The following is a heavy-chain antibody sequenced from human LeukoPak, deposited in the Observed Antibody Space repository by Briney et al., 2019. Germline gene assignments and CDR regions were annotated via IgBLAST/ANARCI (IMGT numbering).Heavy chain of an antibody. V-gene: IGHV1-18*04. CDR2: ISAYNGNT. J-gene: IGHJ4*02. CDR1: GYTFTSYY. CDR3: ARGPSVGYCSSTSCSDVVVWDY. D-gene: IGHD2-2*01. Sequence: GASVKVSCKASGYTFTSYYMHWVRQAPGQGLEWMGWISAYNGNTSYAQKLQGRVTMTTDTSTSTAYMELRSLRSDDTAVYYCARGPSVGYCSSTSCSDVVVWDYWGQGTLVTVSS.